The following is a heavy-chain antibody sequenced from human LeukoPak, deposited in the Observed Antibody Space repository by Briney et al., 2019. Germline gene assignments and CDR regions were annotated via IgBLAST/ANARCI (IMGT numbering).Heavy chain of an antibody. Sequence: PGGSLRLSCAASGFTFSSYAMSWVRQAPGKGLEWVSYISNSGSPTNYAGSVKGRFTLSRDNAKNSLYLQMNSLRAEDTAVYYCARVFKNGSPFDYWGQGTLVTVSS. CDR2: ISNSGSPT. J-gene: IGHJ4*02. D-gene: IGHD5-24*01. CDR1: GFTFSSYA. V-gene: IGHV3-48*04. CDR3: ARVFKNGSPFDY.